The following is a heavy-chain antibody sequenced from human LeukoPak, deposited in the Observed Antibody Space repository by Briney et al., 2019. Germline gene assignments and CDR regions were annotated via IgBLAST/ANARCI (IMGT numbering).Heavy chain of an antibody. CDR3: ARSEGPLGYHGADYYYYFLDV. J-gene: IGHJ6*03. Sequence: ASVKVSCKASGYTFTSYYMHWVRQAPGQGLEWMGIINPSGGSTSYAQKFQGRVTMTRDMSPSTVYMELSSLRSEDTAVYYWARSEGPLGYHGADYYYYFLDVWGKGTTVTVSS. CDR1: GYTFTSYY. CDR2: INPSGGST. V-gene: IGHV1-46*01. D-gene: IGHD5-18*01.